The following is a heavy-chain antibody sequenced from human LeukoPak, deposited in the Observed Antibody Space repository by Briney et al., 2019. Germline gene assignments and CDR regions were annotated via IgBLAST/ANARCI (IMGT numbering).Heavy chain of an antibody. CDR1: GGSVSSGSYY. J-gene: IGHJ4*02. CDR2: ISYSGST. V-gene: IGHV4-61*01. D-gene: IGHD2-21*02. CDR3: ARRLCGGDCYSTFSY. Sequence: KPSETLSLTCTVSGGSVSSGSYYWSWIRQPPGKGLEWIGYISYSGSTNYNPSLKNRVTISVDTSKNQFSLKLSSVTAADTAVYYCARRLCGGDCYSTFSYWGQGTLVTVSS.